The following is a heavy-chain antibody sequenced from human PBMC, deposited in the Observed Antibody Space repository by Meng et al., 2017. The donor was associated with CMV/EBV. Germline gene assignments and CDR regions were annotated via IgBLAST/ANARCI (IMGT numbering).Heavy chain of an antibody. Sequence: LSLTCAASGFTFDDYAMHWVRQAPGKGLEWVSGISWNSGSIGYADSVKGRFTISRDNAKNSLYLQMNSLRAEDMALYYCAKDMIVGGMDVWGQGTTVTVSS. CDR2: ISWNSGSI. V-gene: IGHV3-9*03. D-gene: IGHD3-22*01. CDR1: GFTFDDYA. CDR3: AKDMIVGGMDV. J-gene: IGHJ6*02.